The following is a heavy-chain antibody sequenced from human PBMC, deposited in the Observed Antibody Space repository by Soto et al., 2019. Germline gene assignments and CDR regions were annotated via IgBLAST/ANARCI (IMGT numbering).Heavy chain of an antibody. V-gene: IGHV1-18*01. J-gene: IGHJ6*02. CDR3: ARERAAARRTWDYYGMDV. CDR1: GYTFTSYG. CDR2: ISAYNGNT. Sequence: ASVKLSCTDSGYTFTSYGISWVRQAPGQGLEWMGWISAYNGNTNYAQKLQGRVTMTTDTSTSTAYMELRSLRSDDTAVYYCARERAAARRTWDYYGMDVWGQGTTVTVSS. D-gene: IGHD6-13*01.